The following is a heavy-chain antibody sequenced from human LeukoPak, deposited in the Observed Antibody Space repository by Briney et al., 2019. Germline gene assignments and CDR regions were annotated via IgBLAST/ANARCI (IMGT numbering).Heavy chain of an antibody. J-gene: IGHJ4*02. CDR2: IWYDGSNK. CDR1: GFTFNRYA. CDR3: AKDERGYYDSSGFFGAIDY. V-gene: IGHV3-30*02. D-gene: IGHD3-22*01. Sequence: PGGSLRLSCAASGFTFNRYAMHWVRQAPGKRLEWVAFIWYDGSNKYYADSVKGRFTVSRDNSKNTLYLQMNSLRAEDTAVYYCAKDERGYYDSSGFFGAIDYWGQGSLVSVSS.